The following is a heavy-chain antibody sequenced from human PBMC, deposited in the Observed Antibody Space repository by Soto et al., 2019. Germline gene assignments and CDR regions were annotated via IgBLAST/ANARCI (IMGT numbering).Heavy chain of an antibody. CDR3: AAGGGLPRYY. CDR1: GGSICSGGYS. J-gene: IGHJ4*02. V-gene: IGHV4-30-2*01. D-gene: IGHD5-12*01. Sequence: SETPSITCAVSGGSICSGGYSWSWIRQPPGKGLEWIGYIYHSGSTYYNPSLKSRVTISVDRSKNQFSLKLSSVTAADTAVYYCAAGGGLPRYYWGQGTLVTVSS. CDR2: IYHSGST.